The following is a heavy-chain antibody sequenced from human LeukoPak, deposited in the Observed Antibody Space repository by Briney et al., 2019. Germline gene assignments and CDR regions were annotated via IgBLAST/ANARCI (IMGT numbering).Heavy chain of an antibody. V-gene: IGHV3-7*03. J-gene: IGHJ4*02. CDR2: IKQDGSEK. D-gene: IGHD3-10*01. CDR1: GFTFSPYN. Sequence: GGSLRLSCVASGFTFSPYNMNWVRQAPGKGLEWVANIKQDGSEKYYVDSVKGRFTISRDNAKNSLYLQMNSLRAEDTAVYYCARVDYYGSGSYYNGDYWGQGTLVTVSS. CDR3: ARVDYYGSGSYYNGDY.